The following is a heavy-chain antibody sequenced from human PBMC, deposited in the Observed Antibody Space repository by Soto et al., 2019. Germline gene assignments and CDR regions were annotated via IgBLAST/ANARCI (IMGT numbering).Heavy chain of an antibody. Sequence: QVHLEQWGAGLLNPSETLSLTCAVYGGSLSGYYWSWVRQSPGKGLEWIGEINHSGTANYNPSLKTRVTISADASKHQFSLRLTSVTAADSATYYCASYHFLALWTGSRHYMDVWSRGTAVTVSS. J-gene: IGHJ6*03. CDR2: INHSGTA. D-gene: IGHD3-9*01. CDR3: ASYHFLALWTGSRHYMDV. CDR1: GGSLSGYY. V-gene: IGHV4-34*01.